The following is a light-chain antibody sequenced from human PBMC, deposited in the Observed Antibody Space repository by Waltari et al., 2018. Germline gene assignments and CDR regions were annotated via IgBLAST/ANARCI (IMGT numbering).Light chain of an antibody. CDR3: QVWDGNNDHPWV. V-gene: IGLV3-21*02. Sequence: SYVLTQPPSVSVAPGQTARITCEGNNIGSKSIHWYQQKPGQAPVLVVDDDSDRPSGIPERFSGSNSEKPATLTISRVEAGDEADFYCQVWDGNNDHPWVFGGGTKLTVL. CDR2: DDS. CDR1: NIGSKS. J-gene: IGLJ3*02.